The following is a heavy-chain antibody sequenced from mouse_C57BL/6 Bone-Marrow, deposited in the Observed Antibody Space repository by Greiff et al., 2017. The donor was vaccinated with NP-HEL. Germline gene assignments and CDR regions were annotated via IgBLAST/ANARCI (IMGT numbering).Heavy chain of an antibody. J-gene: IGHJ4*01. CDR1: GFTFSDYG. V-gene: IGHV5-17*01. Sequence: EVKLMESGGGLVKPGGSLKLSCAASGFTFSDYGMHWVRQAPEKGLEWVAYISSGSSTIYYADTVKGRFTISRDNAKNTLFLQMTSLRSEDTAMYYCARSYGNYHYYAMDYWGQGTSVTVSS. D-gene: IGHD2-1*01. CDR3: ARSYGNYHYYAMDY. CDR2: ISSGSSTI.